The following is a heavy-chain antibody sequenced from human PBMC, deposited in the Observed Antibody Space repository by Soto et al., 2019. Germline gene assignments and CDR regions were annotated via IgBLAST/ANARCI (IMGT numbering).Heavy chain of an antibody. CDR1: GGAISGYY. V-gene: IGHV4-4*07. J-gene: IGHJ5*02. Sequence: LSLTCTVSGGAISGYYWTWIRQPAGKGLEWIGRIYSSGGTKYNPSLKSRVDMSLDMSKNQFSLRLNSVTAADTAVYYCARGQRFSDSFDPWGQGTLVTV. D-gene: IGHD3-3*01. CDR2: IYSSGGT. CDR3: ARGQRFSDSFDP.